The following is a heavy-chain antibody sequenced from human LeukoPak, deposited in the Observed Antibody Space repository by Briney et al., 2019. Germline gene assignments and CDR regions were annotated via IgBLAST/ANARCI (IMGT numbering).Heavy chain of an antibody. J-gene: IGHJ4*02. CDR1: GFTFSSYA. CDR2: ISYDGSNK. D-gene: IGHD2-2*01. Sequence: PGGSLRLSCAASGFTFSSYAMHWVRQAPGKGLEWVAVISYDGSNKYYAVSVKGRFTISRDNSKNTLYLQMNSLKTEDTAVYYCTRVSLYIIVVPAAKVATIENPYFDYWGQGTLVTVSS. V-gene: IGHV3-30-3*01. CDR3: TRVSLYIIVVPAAKVATIENPYFDY.